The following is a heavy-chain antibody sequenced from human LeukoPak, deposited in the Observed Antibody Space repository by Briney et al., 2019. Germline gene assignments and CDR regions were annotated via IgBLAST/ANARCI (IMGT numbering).Heavy chain of an antibody. V-gene: IGHV3-30*04. CDR1: GFTFSTYA. J-gene: IGHJ4*02. D-gene: IGHD2-15*01. Sequence: TGGSLRLSCAASGFTFSTYAFHWVRQAPGKGLEWVAVISYDGSNKYYADSVKGRFTISRDNSKNTLYLQMNSLRAEDTAVYYCAKDRNRYCSGGSCHLIYYWGQGTLVTVSS. CDR2: ISYDGSNK. CDR3: AKDRNRYCSGGSCHLIYY.